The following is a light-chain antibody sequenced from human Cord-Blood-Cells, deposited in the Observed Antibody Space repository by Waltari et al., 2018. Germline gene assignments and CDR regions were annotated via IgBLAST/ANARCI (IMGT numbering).Light chain of an antibody. CDR2: AAS. Sequence: DMQLTPSPSSLSASVGDRVTITCRVSQSISSYLNWYQQKPGKAPKLPISAASSLQSGVPSRFSGSGSGTDFTLTISSLQPEDFATYYCQQSYSTPHTFGQGTKLEIK. V-gene: IGKV1-39*01. CDR3: QQSYSTPHT. CDR1: QSISSY. J-gene: IGKJ2*01.